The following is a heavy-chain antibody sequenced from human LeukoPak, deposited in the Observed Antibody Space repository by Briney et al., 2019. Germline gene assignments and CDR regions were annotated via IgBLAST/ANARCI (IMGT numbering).Heavy chain of an antibody. CDR3: ARARQPYYDSSGYYYYFDY. V-gene: IGHV1-69*13. CDR2: IIPIFGTA. D-gene: IGHD3-22*01. J-gene: IGHJ4*02. Sequence: GASVKVSCKASGGTFSSYAISWVRQAPGQGLEWMGGIIPIFGTANYAQKFQGRVTITADESTSTAYMELSSLRSEDTAVYYCARARQPYYDSSGYYYYFDYWGQGTLVTVSP. CDR1: GGTFSSYA.